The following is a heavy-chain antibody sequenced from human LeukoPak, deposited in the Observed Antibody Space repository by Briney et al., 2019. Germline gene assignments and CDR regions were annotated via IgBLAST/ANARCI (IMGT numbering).Heavy chain of an antibody. CDR1: GYTFTNYG. D-gene: IGHD3-22*01. V-gene: IGHV1-18*01. CDR3: ARDSSGYPRDASDY. CDR2: ISAYNGNT. Sequence: GASVKVSCKASGYTFTNYGINWVRQAPGQGLEWMGWISAYNGNTNYAQKVQGRVTMTTDTSTSTAYMELRSLRSDDTVVYYCARDSSGYPRDASDYWGQGTLVTVSS. J-gene: IGHJ4*02.